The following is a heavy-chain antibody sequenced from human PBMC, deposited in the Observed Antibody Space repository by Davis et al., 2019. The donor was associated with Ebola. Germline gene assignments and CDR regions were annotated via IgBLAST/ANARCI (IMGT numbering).Heavy chain of an antibody. D-gene: IGHD6-13*01. CDR2: ISGSGGST. CDR3: AKGVDEQQLVHLSYYYYGMDV. J-gene: IGHJ6*02. V-gene: IGHV3-23*01. Sequence: PGGSLRLSCAASGFTFSSYAMSWVRQAPGKGLEWVSAISGSGGSTYYADSVKGRFTISRDNSKNTLYLQMNSLRAEDTAVYYCAKGVDEQQLVHLSYYYYGMDVWGQGTTVTVSS. CDR1: GFTFSSYA.